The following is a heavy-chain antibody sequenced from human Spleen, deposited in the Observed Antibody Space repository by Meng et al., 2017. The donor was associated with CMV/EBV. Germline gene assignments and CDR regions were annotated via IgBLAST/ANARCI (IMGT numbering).Heavy chain of an antibody. CDR2: VYYSGST. CDR1: GGSISGYY. CDR3: ARDVAAAYYFDY. D-gene: IGHD6-13*01. J-gene: IGHJ4*02. V-gene: IGHV4-59*13. Sequence: SETLSLTCTVSGGSISGYYWSWIRHPPGKGLEWIGYVYYSGSTNQNPSLKSRVTISVDTSKTQFSLKLSSVTAADTAVYYCARDVAAAYYFDYWGQGALVTVSS.